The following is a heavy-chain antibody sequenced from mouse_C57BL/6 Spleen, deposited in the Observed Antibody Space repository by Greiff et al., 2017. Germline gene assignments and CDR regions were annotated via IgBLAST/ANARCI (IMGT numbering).Heavy chain of an antibody. V-gene: IGHV10-1*01. CDR2: IRSKSNNYAT. J-gene: IGHJ4*01. D-gene: IGHD2-13*01. CDR3: VRHDYPFYAMDY. CDR1: GFSFNTYA. Sequence: DVQLVESGGGLVQPKGSLKLSCAASGFSFNTYAMNWVRPAPGKGLEWVARIRSKSNNYATYYADSVKDRFTISRDDSESMLYLQMNNLKTEDTAMYYCVRHDYPFYAMDYWGQGTSVTVSS.